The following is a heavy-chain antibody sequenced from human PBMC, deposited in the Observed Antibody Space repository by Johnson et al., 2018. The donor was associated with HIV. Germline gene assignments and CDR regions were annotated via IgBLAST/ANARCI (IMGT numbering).Heavy chain of an antibody. CDR1: GFTVSSNY. CDR2: ISSTGSSI. Sequence: QVQLVESGGGLVQPGGSLRLSCAASGFTVSSNYMSWVRQAPGKGLEWVSYISSTGSSIKYVDSVKGRFTISRDNAKNSMSLQMNSLRAEDTAVYYCEKRTGGDGYSADAFDIWGQGTMVTVSS. D-gene: IGHD5-24*01. CDR3: EKRTGGDGYSADAFDI. J-gene: IGHJ3*02. V-gene: IGHV3-11*01.